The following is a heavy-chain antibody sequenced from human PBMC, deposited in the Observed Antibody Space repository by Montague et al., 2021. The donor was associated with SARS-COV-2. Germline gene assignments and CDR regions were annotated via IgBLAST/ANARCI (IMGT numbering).Heavy chain of an antibody. J-gene: IGHJ6*02. D-gene: IGHD3-22*01. CDR3: ARDTRIAMLVVVTRYGLDV. Sequence: SETLSLTCTVSGASISSSSYYWGWTRQPPGKGLEWIGSIYYTGSTYYNPSLKSRVTISVDTSKNQFSLKLSSVTAADTAVYYCARDTRIAMLVVVTRYGLDVWGQGTTVTVSS. CDR2: IYYTGST. V-gene: IGHV4-39*07. CDR1: GASISSSSYY.